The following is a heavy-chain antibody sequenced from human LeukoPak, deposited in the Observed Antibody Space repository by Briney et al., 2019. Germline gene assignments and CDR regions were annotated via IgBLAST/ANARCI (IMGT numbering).Heavy chain of an antibody. J-gene: IGHJ4*02. CDR3: ARGGVGANEFDY. Sequence: GGSLRLSCAASGFTFDDYGMSWVRQAPGKGLEWVSGINWNGGSTGYADSVKGRFTISRDNAKNSLYLQMNSLRAEDTAVYYCARGGVGANEFDYWGQGTLVTVSS. D-gene: IGHD1-26*01. CDR2: INWNGGST. CDR1: GFTFDDYG. V-gene: IGHV3-20*04.